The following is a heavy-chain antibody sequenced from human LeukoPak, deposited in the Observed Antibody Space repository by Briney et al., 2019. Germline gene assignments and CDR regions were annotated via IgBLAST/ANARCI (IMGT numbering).Heavy chain of an antibody. CDR3: AREQQLRYYYYGMDV. V-gene: IGHV1-2*02. CDR2: INPNSGGT. D-gene: IGHD6-13*01. CDR1: GYTFTGYY. J-gene: IGHJ6*02. Sequence: GASVTVSCRASGYTFTGYYMHWVRQAPGQGVEWMGWINPNSGGTNYAQKFQGRVTMTRDTSISTAYMELSRLRSDDTAVYYCAREQQLRYYYYGMDVWGQGTTVTVSS.